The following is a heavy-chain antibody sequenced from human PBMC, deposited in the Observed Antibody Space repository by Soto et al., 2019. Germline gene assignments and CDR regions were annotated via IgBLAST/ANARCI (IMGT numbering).Heavy chain of an antibody. V-gene: IGHV1-69*13. Sequence: ASVKVSCKASGGTFSSYAISWVRQAPGQGLEWMGGIIPIFGTANYAQKFQGRVTITADESTSTAYMELSSLRSEDTAVYYCARDDFWSGYYTPSISTWYYYGMDVWGQGTTVTVSS. CDR3: ARDDFWSGYYTPSISTWYYYGMDV. J-gene: IGHJ6*02. CDR1: GGTFSSYA. CDR2: IIPIFGTA. D-gene: IGHD3-3*01.